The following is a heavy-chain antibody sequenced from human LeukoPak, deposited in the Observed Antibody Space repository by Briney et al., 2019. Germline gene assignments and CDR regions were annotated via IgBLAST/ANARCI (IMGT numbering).Heavy chain of an antibody. V-gene: IGHV3-30*02. D-gene: IGHD2-8*02. CDR1: GFNCISFG. J-gene: IGHJ4*02. CDR3: ARDLTGKYYFAY. CDR2: IGYTGTNT. Sequence: PGGSLRLSSAASGFNCISFGLLWVRQAPGEGLEWVAYIGYTGTNTYYADSVKGRFTISRDNSKNTVHLQMNSLRAADTALYSCARDLTGKYYFAYWGQGTLVTVSS.